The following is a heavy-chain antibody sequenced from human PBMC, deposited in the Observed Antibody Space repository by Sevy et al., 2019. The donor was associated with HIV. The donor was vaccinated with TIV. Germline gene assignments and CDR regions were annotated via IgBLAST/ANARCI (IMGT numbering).Heavy chain of an antibody. J-gene: IGHJ3*02. V-gene: IGHV4-4*07. CDR3: ARDWRNRQQLGFDAFDI. D-gene: IGHD6-13*01. Sequence: SETLSLTCTVSGGSISSYYWSWIRQPAGKGLEWIGLIYTSGSTNYNPSLKSRVTMSVDTSKNQFSLKLSSVTAADTAVYYCARDWRNRQQLGFDAFDIWGQGTMVTVSS. CDR1: GGSISSYY. CDR2: IYTSGST.